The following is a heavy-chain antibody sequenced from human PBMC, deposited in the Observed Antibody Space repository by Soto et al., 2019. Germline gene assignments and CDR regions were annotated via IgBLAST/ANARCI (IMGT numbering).Heavy chain of an antibody. D-gene: IGHD5-18*01. CDR1: GFTFSTYW. CDR3: ARGGGHTYGRLPGVY. J-gene: IGHJ4*02. V-gene: IGHV3-7*05. Sequence: EVQLVESGGGLVQPGGSLRLSCAASGFTFSTYWMTWVRQAPGKGLEWVAHVKQDGSEKYNVDSVKGRFTISRDNAKNSLYLQMNSLRAEDTAVYYCARGGGHTYGRLPGVYWDQGILVTVSS. CDR2: VKQDGSEK.